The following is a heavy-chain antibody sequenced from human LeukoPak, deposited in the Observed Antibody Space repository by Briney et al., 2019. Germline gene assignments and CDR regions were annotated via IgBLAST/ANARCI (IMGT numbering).Heavy chain of an antibody. D-gene: IGHD2-2*01. CDR1: GFTFSSYW. J-gene: IGHJ3*02. CDR3: ARDEERCSSTSCYVDSSGYAAFDT. V-gene: IGHV3-7*01. Sequence: GGSLRLSCAASGFTFSSYWMSWVRQAPGKGLEWVANIKQDGSEKYYVDSVKGRFTISRDNAKNSLYLQMNSLRAEDTAVYYCARDEERCSSTSCYVDSSGYAAFDTWGQGTMVTVSS. CDR2: IKQDGSEK.